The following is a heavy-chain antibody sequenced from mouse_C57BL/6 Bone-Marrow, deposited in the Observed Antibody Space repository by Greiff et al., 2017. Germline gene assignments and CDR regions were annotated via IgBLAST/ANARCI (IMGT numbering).Heavy chain of an antibody. CDR1: EYEFPSHD. CDR2: INSDGGST. CDR3: ARRSTASDWYFDV. Sequence: EVKLMESGGGLVQPGESLKLSCESNEYEFPSHDMSWVRKTPEKRLELVAAINSDGGSTYYPDTMERRFIISRDNTKKTLYLQMSSLRSEDTALYYCARRSTASDWYFDVWGTGTTVTVSS. D-gene: IGHD1-2*01. V-gene: IGHV5-2*01. J-gene: IGHJ1*03.